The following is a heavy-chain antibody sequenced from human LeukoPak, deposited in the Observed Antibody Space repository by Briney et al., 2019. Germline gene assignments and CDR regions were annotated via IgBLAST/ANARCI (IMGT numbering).Heavy chain of an antibody. J-gene: IGHJ4*02. CDR1: GYSISSSNR. CDR3: ARNGPAGNDGLDY. CDR2: IYYSGST. D-gene: IGHD1-1*01. Sequence: SDTLSLTCAVSGYSISSSNRWGWIRQPPGKGQERIGYIYYSGSTYYKPSLKRRVTISIDKSKNRLYLKLSTVTAEDTAVYYCARNGPAGNDGLDYWGPGALVTAPS. V-gene: IGHV4-28*01.